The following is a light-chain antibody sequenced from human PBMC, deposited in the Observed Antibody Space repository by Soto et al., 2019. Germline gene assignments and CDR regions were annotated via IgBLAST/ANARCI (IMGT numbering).Light chain of an antibody. CDR3: QQYGGSPRT. CDR1: ESISSSY. J-gene: IGKJ1*01. V-gene: IGKV3-20*01. CDR2: GAS. Sequence: EIVLTQSPGTRSLSPGERATLSCRASESISSSYLAWYQQRPGQAPRLLIYGASTRATGIPDRFSGSGSGTDFTLTISRLEPEDSAVYYCQQYGGSPRTFGQGTKVEIK.